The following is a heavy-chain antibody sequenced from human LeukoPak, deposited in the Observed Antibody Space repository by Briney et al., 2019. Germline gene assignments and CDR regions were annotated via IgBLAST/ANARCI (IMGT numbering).Heavy chain of an antibody. Sequence: SETLSLTCTVSGGSISSYYWSWIRQPAGKGLEWIGRIYISGSTNYNPSLKSRVTMSVDTSKNQFSLKLSSVTAADTAVYYCAREGYDFWSGYRYYYYYMDVWGKGTTVTVSS. CDR1: GGSISSYY. V-gene: IGHV4-4*07. CDR2: IYISGST. J-gene: IGHJ6*03. D-gene: IGHD3-3*01. CDR3: AREGYDFWSGYRYYYYYMDV.